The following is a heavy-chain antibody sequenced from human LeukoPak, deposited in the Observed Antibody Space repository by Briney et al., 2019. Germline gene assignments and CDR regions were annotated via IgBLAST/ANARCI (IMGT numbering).Heavy chain of an antibody. CDR2: IYYSGST. Sequence: SETLSLTCTVSGGSISSSSYYWGWIRQPPGKGLEWIGSIYYSGSTYYNPSLKSRVTISVDTSKNQFSLKLSSVTAADTAVYYCAAITMIVVVGYDAFDIWGQGTMVTVSS. CDR1: GGSISSSSYY. J-gene: IGHJ3*02. D-gene: IGHD3-22*01. V-gene: IGHV4-39*07. CDR3: AAITMIVVVGYDAFDI.